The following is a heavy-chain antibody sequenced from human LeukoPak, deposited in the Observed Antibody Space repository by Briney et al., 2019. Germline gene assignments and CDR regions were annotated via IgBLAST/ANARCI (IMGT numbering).Heavy chain of an antibody. D-gene: IGHD4-11*01. CDR1: GYTFSSYG. Sequence: GRSLRLSCAASGYTFSSYGMHWVRQRPGKGLEWLTVIWSDESKKYYGDSVKGRFTVSRDNSKNTLYLDINSLRVDGTAIYYCAREGLTTSRNNAFDIWGQGTMVAVSS. V-gene: IGHV3-33*01. CDR3: AREGLTTSRNNAFDI. CDR2: IWSDESKK. J-gene: IGHJ3*02.